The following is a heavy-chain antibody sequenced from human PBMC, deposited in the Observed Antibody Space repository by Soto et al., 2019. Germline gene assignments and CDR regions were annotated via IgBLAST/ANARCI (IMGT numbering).Heavy chain of an antibody. CDR2: IHSSGST. CDR3: ARDASSRPANY. J-gene: IGHJ4*02. CDR1: GGSFSGYY. V-gene: IGHV4-59*01. D-gene: IGHD2-8*01. Sequence: SETLSLTCAVYGGSFSGYYWTWIRQSPGKGLEWIGYIHSSGSTNYNPSLNSRVTISVDTSKNQFSLKVNSVTAEDTAVYYCARDASSRPANYWGQGTLLTVSS.